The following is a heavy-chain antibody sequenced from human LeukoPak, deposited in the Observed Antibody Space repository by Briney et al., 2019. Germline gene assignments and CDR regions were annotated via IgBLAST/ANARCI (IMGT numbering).Heavy chain of an antibody. Sequence: GGALRPSCAASGFTFSDYYMTWIRRAPGKGLEWVSSITGSSTYTNYADSVKGRFAISRDNAENSLYLQMNRLRAEDTAVYYCARISGSYVFDYWGQGTLVTVSS. J-gene: IGHJ4*02. CDR2: ITGSSTYT. CDR3: ARISGSYVFDY. CDR1: GFTFSDYY. D-gene: IGHD3-16*01. V-gene: IGHV3-11*03.